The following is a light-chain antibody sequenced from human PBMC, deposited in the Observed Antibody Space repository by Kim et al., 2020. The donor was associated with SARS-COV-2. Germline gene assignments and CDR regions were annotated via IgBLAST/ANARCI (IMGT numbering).Light chain of an antibody. V-gene: IGKV3-15*01. CDR2: GAS. CDR3: QQYNNWPPA. CDR1: QSVSSN. J-gene: IGKJ4*01. Sequence: VSPGERATLSCRASQSVSSNLAWYQQKPGQAPRLLIYGASTRATGIPARFSGSGSGTESTLTISSLQSEDFAVYYCQQYNNWPPAFGGGTKVDIK.